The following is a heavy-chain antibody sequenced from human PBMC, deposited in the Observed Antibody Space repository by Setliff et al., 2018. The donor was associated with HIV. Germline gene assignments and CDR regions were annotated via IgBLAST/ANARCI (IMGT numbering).Heavy chain of an antibody. D-gene: IGHD3-10*01. Sequence: SVKVSCKASGGTFSSYAISWVRQAPGQGLEWMGGIIPIFGTANYAQKFQGRVTITADKSTSTAYMELSSLRSEDTAVYYCARETAMVRGVIVHYYYYMDVWGKGTTVTVSS. CDR3: ARETAMVRGVIVHYYYYMDV. CDR1: GGTFSSYA. CDR2: IIPIFGTA. J-gene: IGHJ6*03. V-gene: IGHV1-69*06.